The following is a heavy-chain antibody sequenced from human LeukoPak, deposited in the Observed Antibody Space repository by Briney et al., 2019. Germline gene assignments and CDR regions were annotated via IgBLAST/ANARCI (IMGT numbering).Heavy chain of an antibody. D-gene: IGHD1-26*01. Sequence: GGSLRLSCAASGFTFSSYGMHWVRQAPGKGLEWVAVISYDGSNKYYADSVKGRSTVSRDNSKNTLYLQMNSLRAEDTAVYYCAKDGRMGANPFDYWGQGTLVTVSS. J-gene: IGHJ4*02. CDR3: AKDGRMGANPFDY. CDR1: GFTFSSYG. CDR2: ISYDGSNK. V-gene: IGHV3-30*18.